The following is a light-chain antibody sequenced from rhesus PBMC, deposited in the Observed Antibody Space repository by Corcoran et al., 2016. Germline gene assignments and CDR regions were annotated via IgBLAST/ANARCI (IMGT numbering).Light chain of an antibody. CDR3: LQTSNWSS. V-gene: IGKV3-24*04. J-gene: IGKJ2*01. Sequence: EIVMTQSLATLALSPGERATLSCMASKSVSSYLAWHQQKPGQAPRLLIYGASSSATGIPDRFSGSGSGNEFPLHLRVLVPGYVGVYFCLQTSNWSSFGRCTKVDI. CDR2: GAS. CDR1: KSVSSY.